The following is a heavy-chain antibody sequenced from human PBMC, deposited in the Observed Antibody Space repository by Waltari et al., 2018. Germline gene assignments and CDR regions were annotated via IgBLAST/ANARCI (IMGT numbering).Heavy chain of an antibody. CDR2: INHSGST. V-gene: IGHV4-34*01. Sequence: QVQLQQWGAGLLKPSETLSLTCAVYGGSFSGYYWSWLRQPPGKGLEWIGEINHSGSTNYNPALKSRVTISVDTSKNQFSLKLSAVTAADTAVYYCARRGHYYDRYFQHWGQGTLVTVSS. CDR3: ARRGHYYDRYFQH. J-gene: IGHJ1*01. CDR1: GGSFSGYY. D-gene: IGHD3-22*01.